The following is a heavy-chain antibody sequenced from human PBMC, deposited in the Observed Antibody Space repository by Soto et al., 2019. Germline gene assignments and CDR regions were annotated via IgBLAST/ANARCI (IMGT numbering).Heavy chain of an antibody. CDR3: ASGDILTGWGWFDP. Sequence: GGSLRLSCAASGFTFSSYAMHWVRQAPGKGLEYVSAISSNGGSTYYANSVKGRFTISRDNSKNTLYLQMGSLRAEDMAVYYCASGDILTGWGWFDPWGQGTLVTVSS. V-gene: IGHV3-64*01. CDR2: ISSNGGST. CDR1: GFTFSSYA. J-gene: IGHJ5*02. D-gene: IGHD3-9*01.